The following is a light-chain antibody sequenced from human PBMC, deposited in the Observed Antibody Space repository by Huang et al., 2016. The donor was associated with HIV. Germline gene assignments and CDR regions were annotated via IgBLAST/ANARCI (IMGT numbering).Light chain of an antibody. CDR1: QSVSSY. CDR2: DAS. Sequence: EIVLTQSPATLSLSPGERATLSCRASQSVSSYLAWYQQKPGQAPRLRIYDASTMDTGVPARFSGSGSGTDFTLTISSLEPEDFAVYYCQQRSNWPPLFGPGTKVDIK. CDR3: QQRSNWPPL. J-gene: IGKJ3*01. V-gene: IGKV3-11*01.